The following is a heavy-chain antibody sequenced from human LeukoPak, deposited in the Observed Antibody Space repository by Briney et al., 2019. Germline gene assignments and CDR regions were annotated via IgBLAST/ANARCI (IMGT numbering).Heavy chain of an antibody. CDR3: ARDQGYYDSSGYYSTGIDY. J-gene: IGHJ4*02. V-gene: IGHV3-30*02. CDR2: IRYDGSNK. Sequence: PGGSLRLSCAASGFTFSGYGMHWVRQAPGKGLEWVAFIRYDGSNKYYADSVKGRFTISRDNSKNTLYLQMNSLRAEDTAVYYCARDQGYYDSSGYYSTGIDYWGQGTLVTVSS. CDR1: GFTFSGYG. D-gene: IGHD3-22*01.